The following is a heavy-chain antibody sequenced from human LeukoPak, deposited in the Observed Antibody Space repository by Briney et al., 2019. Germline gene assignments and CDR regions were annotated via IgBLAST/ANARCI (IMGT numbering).Heavy chain of an antibody. CDR2: INPDGSTT. Sequence: GGSLRLSSAAPGFTFSNYWMHWVRQDTGKGLVWVSFINPDGSTTNYTDSVKSRITIPRDNVKNALYLQMNSLRAEDTGVYYCAKDLRYGSADYWGQGTLVTVSS. D-gene: IGHD3-10*01. CDR1: GFTFSNYW. V-gene: IGHV3-74*01. CDR3: AKDLRYGSADY. J-gene: IGHJ4*02.